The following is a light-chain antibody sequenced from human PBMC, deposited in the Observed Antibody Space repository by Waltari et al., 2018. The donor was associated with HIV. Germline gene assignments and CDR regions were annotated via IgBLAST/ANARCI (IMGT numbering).Light chain of an antibody. J-gene: IGLJ2*01. CDR2: RND. Sequence: QSQLTQPPSISGAPGQRVAISCSGTSSNIGANFVYWYQQFPGMAPRLLIYRNDPRPSGIPDRGSSSKSGTSASLAISGLRAEDEADYYCATWDDRLSAWLFGGGTKLTVL. CDR1: SSNIGANF. V-gene: IGLV1-47*01. CDR3: ATWDDRLSAWL.